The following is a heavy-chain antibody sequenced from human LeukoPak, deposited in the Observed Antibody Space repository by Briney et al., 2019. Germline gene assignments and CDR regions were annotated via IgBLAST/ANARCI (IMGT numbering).Heavy chain of an antibody. CDR1: GYTFTSYD. V-gene: IGHV1-8*01. Sequence: GASVKVSCKATGYTFTSYDINWVRQAAGQGLAWMGWMNTNSGNTGYAQKFQGRVTMTRNTSINTAYMELSSLRSEDTAVYYCARAPEWGKSNYYYYMDVWGKGTTVTVSS. J-gene: IGHJ6*03. CDR2: MNTNSGNT. CDR3: ARAPEWGKSNYYYYMDV. D-gene: IGHD1-26*01.